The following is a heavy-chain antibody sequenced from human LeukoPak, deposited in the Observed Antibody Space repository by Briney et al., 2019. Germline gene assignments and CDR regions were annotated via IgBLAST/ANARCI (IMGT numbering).Heavy chain of an antibody. D-gene: IGHD3-22*01. CDR2: ISSSSSTI. J-gene: IGHJ4*02. CDR3: ARVAKYYYDSSGQGY. Sequence: GGSLRLSCAASGFTFSSYSMNWVRQAPGKGLEWVSYISSSSSTIYYADSVKGRFTISRDNAKNSLYLQMNSLRAEDTAVYYCARVAKYYYDSSGQGYWGQGTLVTVPS. V-gene: IGHV3-48*04. CDR1: GFTFSSYS.